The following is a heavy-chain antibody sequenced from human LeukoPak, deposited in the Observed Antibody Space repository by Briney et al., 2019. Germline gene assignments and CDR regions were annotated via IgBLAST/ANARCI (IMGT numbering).Heavy chain of an antibody. D-gene: IGHD5-12*01. J-gene: IGHJ4*02. CDR1: GFTFSSYW. Sequence: GGSLRLSCAASGFTFSSYWMHWVRQTPEKGLVWVSRIDTDGSSTIYADSVKGRFTISRDNAKNTLFLQMNSLRAEDTAVYYCTGGYVGIDYWGQGTLVTVSS. CDR2: IDTDGSST. CDR3: TGGYVGIDY. V-gene: IGHV3-74*01.